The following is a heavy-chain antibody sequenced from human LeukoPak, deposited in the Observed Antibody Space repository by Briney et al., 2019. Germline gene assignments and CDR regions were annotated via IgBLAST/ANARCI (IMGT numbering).Heavy chain of an antibody. D-gene: IGHD1-26*01. V-gene: IGHV3-48*01. J-gene: IGHJ4*02. Sequence: GGSLGLSCVGSGFTFNRHSMNWVRQAPGKGLEWISYISSSSSHIYYSDSVKGRFTISRDNAKNSVYLQMNSLRAEDTAVYYCARVSGTYFDYWGQGTLVTVSS. CDR1: GFTFNRHS. CDR3: ARVSGTYFDY. CDR2: ISSSSSHI.